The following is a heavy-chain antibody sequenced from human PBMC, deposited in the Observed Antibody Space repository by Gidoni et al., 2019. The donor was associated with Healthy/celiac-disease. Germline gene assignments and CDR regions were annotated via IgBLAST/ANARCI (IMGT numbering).Heavy chain of an antibody. CDR3: ARDSLLMSYYYYGMDV. CDR2: ISSSSSYI. V-gene: IGHV3-21*01. CDR1: GFTFSSYS. D-gene: IGHD2-15*01. J-gene: IGHJ6*02. Sequence: EVQLVASGGGLVKPGGSLRLSCAASGFTFSSYSMNWVRQAPGKGLEWVSSISSSSSYIYYADSVKGRFTISRDNAKNSLYLQMNSLRAEDTAVYYCARDSLLMSYYYYGMDVWGQGTTVTVSS.